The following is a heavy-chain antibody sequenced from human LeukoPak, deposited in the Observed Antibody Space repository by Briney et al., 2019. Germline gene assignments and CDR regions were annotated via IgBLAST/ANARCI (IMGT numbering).Heavy chain of an antibody. CDR3: AKELVDYYDSSGYPFDY. CDR1: GFTFSSYG. D-gene: IGHD3-22*01. V-gene: IGHV3-23*01. CDR2: ISGSGGST. J-gene: IGHJ4*02. Sequence: GGTPRLSCAASGFTFSSYGMSWVRQAPGKGLEWVSAISGSGGSTYYADSVKGRFTISRDNSKNTLYLQMNSLRAEDTAVYYCAKELVDYYDSSGYPFDYWGQGTLVTVSS.